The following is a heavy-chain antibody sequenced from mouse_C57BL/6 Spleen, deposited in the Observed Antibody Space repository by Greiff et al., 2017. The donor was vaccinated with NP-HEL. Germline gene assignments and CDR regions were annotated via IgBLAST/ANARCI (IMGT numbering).Heavy chain of an antibody. D-gene: IGHD2-14*01. CDR3: TRYDGNYFDY. V-gene: IGHV5-9-1*02. CDR2: ISSGGDYI. CDR1: GFTFSSYA. Sequence: EVKVVESGEGLVKPGGSLKLSCAASGFTFSSYAMSWVRQTPEKRLEWVAYISSGGDYIYYADTVKGRFTISRDNARNTLYLQMSSLKSEDTAMYYCTRYDGNYFDYWGQGTTLTVSS. J-gene: IGHJ2*01.